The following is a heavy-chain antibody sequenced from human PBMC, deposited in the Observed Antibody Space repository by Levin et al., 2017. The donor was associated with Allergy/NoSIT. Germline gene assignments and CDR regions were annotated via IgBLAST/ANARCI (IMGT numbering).Heavy chain of an antibody. Sequence: GGSLRLSCAASGFTFSSYAMHWVRQAPGKGLEWVAVISYDGSNKYYADSVKGRFTISRDNSKNTLYLQMNSLRAEDTAVYYCARDGDYGDYGIAFDYWGQGTLVTVSS. V-gene: IGHV3-30*04. CDR1: GFTFSSYA. J-gene: IGHJ4*02. D-gene: IGHD4-17*01. CDR3: ARDGDYGDYGIAFDY. CDR2: ISYDGSNK.